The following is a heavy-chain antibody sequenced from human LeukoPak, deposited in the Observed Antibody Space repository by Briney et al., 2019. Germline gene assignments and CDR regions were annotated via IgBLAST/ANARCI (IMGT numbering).Heavy chain of an antibody. D-gene: IGHD6-19*01. J-gene: IGHJ3*02. CDR1: GFALSKYW. V-gene: IGHV3-7*01. CDR2: IKQDESEK. Sequence: GGSLRLSCAASGFALSKYWMSWVRQAPGKGLEWVANIKQDESEKYYVDSVKGRFTISRDNADNSLYLQMSSLKVEDTAVYFCARYGNGEWLAHYAFDMWGQGTMVTVSS. CDR3: ARYGNGEWLAHYAFDM.